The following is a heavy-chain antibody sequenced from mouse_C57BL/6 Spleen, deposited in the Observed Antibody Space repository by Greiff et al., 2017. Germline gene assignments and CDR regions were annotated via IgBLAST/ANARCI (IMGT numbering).Heavy chain of an antibody. CDR1: GYTFTDYY. D-gene: IGHD1-1*01. Sequence: VQLQQSGPELVKPGASVKISCKASGYTFTDYYMNWVKQSHGKSLEWIGDINPNNGGTSYNQKFKGKATLTVDKSSSTAYMELRSLTSEDSAVYYGARGDYGSSRYFDVWGTGTTVTVSS. J-gene: IGHJ1*03. V-gene: IGHV1-26*01. CDR2: INPNNGGT. CDR3: ARGDYGSSRYFDV.